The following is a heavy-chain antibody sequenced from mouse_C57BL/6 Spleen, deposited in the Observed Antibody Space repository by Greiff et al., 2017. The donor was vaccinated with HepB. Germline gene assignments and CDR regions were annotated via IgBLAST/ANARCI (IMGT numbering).Heavy chain of an antibody. CDR1: GYTFTSYW. CDR3: ARGGERDWYFDV. J-gene: IGHJ1*03. CDR2: IHPNSGST. V-gene: IGHV1-64*01. Sequence: QVQLQQPGAELVKPGASVKLSCKASGYTFTSYWMHWVKQRPGQGLEWIGMIHPNSGSTNYNEKFKSKATLTVDKSSSTAYMQLSSLTSEDSAVYDCARGGERDWYFDVWGTGTTVTVSS.